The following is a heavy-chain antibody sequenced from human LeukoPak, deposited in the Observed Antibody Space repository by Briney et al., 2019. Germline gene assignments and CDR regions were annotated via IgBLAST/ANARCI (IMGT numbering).Heavy chain of an antibody. Sequence: GRSLRLSCAASGFTFSSYGMHWVRQAPGKGLEWVAVIWYDGSNKYYADSVKGRFTISRDNSKNTLYLQMNSLRAEDTAVYYCARDRVVATSYYYGMDVWGQGTTVTVSS. J-gene: IGHJ6*02. CDR3: ARDRVVATSYYYGMDV. CDR1: GFTFSSYG. D-gene: IGHD5-12*01. CDR2: IWYDGSNK. V-gene: IGHV3-33*01.